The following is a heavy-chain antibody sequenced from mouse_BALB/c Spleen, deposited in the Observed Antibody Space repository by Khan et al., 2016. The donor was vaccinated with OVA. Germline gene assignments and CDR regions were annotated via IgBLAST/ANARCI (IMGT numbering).Heavy chain of an antibody. J-gene: IGHJ3*01. Sequence: EVQLQESGPGLVKPSQSLSLTCTVTGYSITSDYAWNWIRQFPGNKLEWMGYISYIGSTSYNPSLKSRISITRDTSKNQFFLQLNSVTTEDTATYYCARGKYRYPFAYWGQGTLVTVSA. D-gene: IGHD2-14*01. CDR3: ARGKYRYPFAY. CDR1: GYSITSDYA. V-gene: IGHV3-2*02. CDR2: ISYIGST.